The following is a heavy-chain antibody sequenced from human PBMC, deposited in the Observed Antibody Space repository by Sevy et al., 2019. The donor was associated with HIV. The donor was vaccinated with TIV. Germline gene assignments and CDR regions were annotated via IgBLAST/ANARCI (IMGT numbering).Heavy chain of an antibody. D-gene: IGHD2-15*01. CDR2: ISTNGRSA. V-gene: IGHV3-23*01. J-gene: IGHJ6*02. Sequence: GGSLRLSCAASGFTFSSYGMHWVRQAPGKGLEWVSSISTNGRSAYYTDSVEGRFTISRDNSKNTLYLQMNSLRADDTAVYYCAKGYCSGGSCPRDYYYYGMDVWGQGTTVTVSS. CDR1: GFTFSSYG. CDR3: AKGYCSGGSCPRDYYYYGMDV.